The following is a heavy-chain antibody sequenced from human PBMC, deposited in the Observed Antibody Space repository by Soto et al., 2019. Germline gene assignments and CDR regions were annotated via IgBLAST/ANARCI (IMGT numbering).Heavy chain of an antibody. V-gene: IGHV3-66*01. D-gene: IGHD2-15*01. CDR1: GFTVSSKY. J-gene: IGHJ6*04. CDR2: IQSGGTT. Sequence: EVHLVESGGGLVQPGGSLRLSCAASGFTVSSKYMSWVRQAPGKGLEWVSLIQSGGTTYYADSVKGRFTISRDTSENTLHLQMDSLRAEDTAVYYCARDDVLFDGGPCYGVPLDVWGKETTFTVSS. CDR3: ARDDVLFDGGPCYGVPLDV.